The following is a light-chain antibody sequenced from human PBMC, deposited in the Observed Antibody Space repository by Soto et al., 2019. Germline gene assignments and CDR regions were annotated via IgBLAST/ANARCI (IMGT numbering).Light chain of an antibody. CDR1: QSISTS. V-gene: IGKV1-39*01. CDR3: QQTYSTPP. J-gene: IGKJ3*01. CDR2: AAT. Sequence: DIQMTQSPSTLSASVGDRVTMTCRASQSISTSLNWYQQTPGQAPRVLIYAATQVQRGVPSRFSGSGSGTDFTLSISSLQPEEFAIYFCQQTYSTPPFGPGTRVDL.